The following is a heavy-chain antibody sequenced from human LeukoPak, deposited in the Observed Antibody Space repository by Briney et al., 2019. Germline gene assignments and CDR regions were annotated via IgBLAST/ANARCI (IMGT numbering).Heavy chain of an antibody. J-gene: IGHJ4*02. V-gene: IGHV4-30-2*01. D-gene: IGHD6-13*01. CDR3: ASGGYSSSWSPFDY. CDR1: GGSISSGGLS. Sequence: SETLSLTCAVSGGSISSGGLSWSWIRQPPGKGLEWIGYIYHSGSTYYNPSLKSRVTISVDRSKNQFSLKLTSVTAADTAVYYSASGGYSSSWSPFDYWSQGTLVTVSS. CDR2: IYHSGST.